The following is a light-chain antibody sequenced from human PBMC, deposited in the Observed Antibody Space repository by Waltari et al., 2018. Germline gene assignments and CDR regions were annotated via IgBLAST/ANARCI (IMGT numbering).Light chain of an antibody. J-gene: IGLJ2*01. V-gene: IGLV2-18*02. CDR1: SRDIGGYNG. CDR3: ASYTSGSTVL. Sequence: QSALTQPPSVSKSLGQSVTISCTGTSRDIGGYNGFSWYQQHSGTDPRLLIYVVSKRPSGVSHRFSGSKSGNTASLTISGLQAEDEADYSCASYTSGSTVLFGGGTRLTVL. CDR2: VVS.